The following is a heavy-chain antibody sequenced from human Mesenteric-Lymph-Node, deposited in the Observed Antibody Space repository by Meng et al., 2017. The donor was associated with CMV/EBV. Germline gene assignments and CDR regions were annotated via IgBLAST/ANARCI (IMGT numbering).Heavy chain of an antibody. V-gene: IGHV3-74*01. D-gene: IGHD3-10*01. CDR2: INTDGGGT. J-gene: IGHJ4*02. CDR3: AGGYSYGLGSPDY. Sequence: GESLKISCAASGFTFGSYWMHWVRQVPGKGLVWVSRINTDGGGTDYADSVQGRFTISRDNAKNTVYLQMNSLRAEDTAVYYCAGGYSYGLGSPDYWGQGTLVTVSS. CDR1: GFTFGSYW.